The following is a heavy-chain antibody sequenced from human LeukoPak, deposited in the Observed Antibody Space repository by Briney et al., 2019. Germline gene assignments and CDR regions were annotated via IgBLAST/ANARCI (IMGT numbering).Heavy chain of an antibody. D-gene: IGHD2-15*01. CDR2: INPNSGGT. V-gene: IGHV1-2*02. CDR3: ASLWELQLLH. CDR1: GYTFXGYY. Sequence: GASVKVSCKASGYTFXGYYMXXVRQXPGXXXEWMGWINPNSGGTNYAQKFQGRVTMTRDTSISTAYMELSRLRSDDTAVYYCASLWELQLLHWGQGTLVTVSS. J-gene: IGHJ4*02.